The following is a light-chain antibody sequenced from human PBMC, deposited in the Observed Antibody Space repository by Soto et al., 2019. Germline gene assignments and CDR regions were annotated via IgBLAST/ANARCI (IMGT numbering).Light chain of an antibody. Sequence: QSALTQPASVSGSPGQSVTISCAGTRSDVGRYNYVSWYQQYPGKAPKLMIYEVSNRPSGISNRFSGSKSGNTASLTISGLQAEDEADYFCSSYTSSSTLVFGGGTKLTVL. CDR3: SSYTSSSTLV. J-gene: IGLJ2*01. CDR2: EVS. V-gene: IGLV2-14*01. CDR1: RSDVGRYNY.